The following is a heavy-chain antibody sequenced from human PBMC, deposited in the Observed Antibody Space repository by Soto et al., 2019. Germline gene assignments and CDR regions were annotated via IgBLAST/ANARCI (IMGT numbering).Heavy chain of an antibody. CDR1: GFTFSSYA. V-gene: IGHV3-30-3*01. Sequence: GGSLRLSCAASGFTFSSYAMHWVRQAPGKGLEWVAVISYDGSNKYYADSVEGRFTISRDNSKNTLYLQMNSLRAEDTAVYYCARGTGYYYRGYFDYWGQGTLVTVSS. CDR2: ISYDGSNK. J-gene: IGHJ4*02. D-gene: IGHD3-22*01. CDR3: ARGTGYYYRGYFDY.